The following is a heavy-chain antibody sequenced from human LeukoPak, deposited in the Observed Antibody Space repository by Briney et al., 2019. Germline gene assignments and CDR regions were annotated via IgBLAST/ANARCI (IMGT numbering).Heavy chain of an antibody. J-gene: IGHJ4*02. D-gene: IGHD3-22*01. CDR2: IYSGGST. Sequence: GGSLRLSCAASGFTVSSNYMSWVRQAPGKGLEWVSVIYSGGSTYYADSVKGRFTISRDNSKNTLYLQMNSLRAEDTAVYYCARDNPGRYYDSSGYEDYWGQGTLVTVSS. CDR1: GFTVSSNY. CDR3: ARDNPGRYYDSSGYEDY. V-gene: IGHV3-66*01.